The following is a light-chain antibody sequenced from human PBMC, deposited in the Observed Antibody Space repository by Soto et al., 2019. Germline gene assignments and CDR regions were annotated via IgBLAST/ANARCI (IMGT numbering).Light chain of an antibody. CDR1: NIGSNS. CDR3: QVWDGSTDHYV. V-gene: IGLV3-21*02. Sequence: SYELTQPPSVSVAPGQTARITCGGNNIGSNSAHWYQQKPGQAPVVVVFDDSDRPSGIPERFSGSNSGNTATLTISRVEAGDEADYYCQVWDGSTDHYVFGSGTKVTVL. J-gene: IGLJ1*01. CDR2: DDS.